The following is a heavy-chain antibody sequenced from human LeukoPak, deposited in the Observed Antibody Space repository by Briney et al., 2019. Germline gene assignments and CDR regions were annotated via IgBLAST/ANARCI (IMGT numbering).Heavy chain of an antibody. Sequence: PSETLSLTCAVSGYSINSGYYWGWIRQPPGKGLEWIGSIYRSGSTYYNPSLKSRVTISVDTSKNQFSLRLSSVTAADTAVYYCARAPLPTAHYFDFWGPGALVTVSS. CDR3: ARAPLPTAHYFDF. J-gene: IGHJ4*02. D-gene: IGHD5-18*01. CDR2: IYRSGST. CDR1: GYSINSGYY. V-gene: IGHV4-38-2*01.